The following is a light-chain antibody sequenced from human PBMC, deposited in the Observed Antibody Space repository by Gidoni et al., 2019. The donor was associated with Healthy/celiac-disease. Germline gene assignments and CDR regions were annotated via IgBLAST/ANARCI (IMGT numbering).Light chain of an antibody. CDR3: QRSYSTPLT. CDR1: QSISSY. Sequence: DPVSITCRASQSISSYLNWYQQKPGKVPKLLIYAASSLQSGVPSRFSGSGSGTDFTLTISSLQTEDFATYYCQRSYSTPLTFXGXTKVEIK. J-gene: IGKJ4*01. V-gene: IGKV1-39*01. CDR2: AAS.